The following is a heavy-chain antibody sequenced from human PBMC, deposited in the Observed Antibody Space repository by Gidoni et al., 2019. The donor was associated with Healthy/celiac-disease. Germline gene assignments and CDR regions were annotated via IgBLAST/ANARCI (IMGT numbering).Heavy chain of an antibody. CDR2: INHSGST. V-gene: IGHV4-34*01. D-gene: IGHD3-10*01. CDR3: ARYVPHLLWFGEFWKRSPNNWFDP. J-gene: IGHJ5*02. CDR1: GGSFSGYY. Sequence: QVQLQQWGAGLLKPSETLSLTCAVYGGSFSGYYWSWLRQPPGKGLEWIGEINHSGSTNYNPSIKIRVTISVDTSKNQFSLKLSSVTAADTAVYYCARYVPHLLWFGEFWKRSPNNWFDPWGQGTLVTVSS.